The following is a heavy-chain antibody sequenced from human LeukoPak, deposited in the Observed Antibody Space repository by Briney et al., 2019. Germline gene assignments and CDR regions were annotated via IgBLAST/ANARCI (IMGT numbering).Heavy chain of an antibody. CDR3: AVDSVRGVLGFDP. Sequence: SETLSLTCTVSGGSISSGLYYWSWIRQPAGKGLEWIGRIYTSGSTNYNPSLKSRVTISVDTSKNQFSLKLSSVTAADTAVYYCAVDSVRGVLGFDPWGQGTLVTVSS. V-gene: IGHV4-61*02. J-gene: IGHJ5*02. CDR2: IYTSGST. D-gene: IGHD3-10*01. CDR1: GGSISSGLYY.